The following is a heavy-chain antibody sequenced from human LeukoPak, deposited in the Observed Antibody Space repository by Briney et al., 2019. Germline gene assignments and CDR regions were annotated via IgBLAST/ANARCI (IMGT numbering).Heavy chain of an antibody. CDR3: AREHYDFWSGPPDY. CDR1: GFTFSSYW. Sequence: GGSLRLSCAASGFTFSSYWMHWVRQAPGKGLVWVSRISTDGSSTSYADSVKGRFTISRDNAKNTLYLQMNSLRAEDTAVYYCAREHYDFWSGPPDYWGQGTLVTVSS. V-gene: IGHV3-74*01. CDR2: ISTDGSST. J-gene: IGHJ4*02. D-gene: IGHD3-3*01.